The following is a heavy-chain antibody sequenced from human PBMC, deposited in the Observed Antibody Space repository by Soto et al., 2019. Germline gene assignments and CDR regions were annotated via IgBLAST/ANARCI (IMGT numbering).Heavy chain of an antibody. Sequence: GSVGLSSAGSRITLSVSYIDWVRKAPGKGLEWVGRSRDKAQGYSTAYAASVKGRFTASRDESENSVYLQMNSLKTEDTAVYYCVRTTYFSDIGGYTRCFDFWGQGTLVTAPQ. CDR3: VRTTYFSDIGGYTRCFDF. CDR2: SRDKAQGYST. CDR1: RITLSVSY. D-gene: IGHD3-22*01. V-gene: IGHV3-72*01. J-gene: IGHJ4*02.